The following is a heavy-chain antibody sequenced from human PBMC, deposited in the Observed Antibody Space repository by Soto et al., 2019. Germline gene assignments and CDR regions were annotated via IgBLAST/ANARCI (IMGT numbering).Heavy chain of an antibody. Sequence: QVQLQESGPGLVKPSQTLSLTCTVSGGSISSGAYYWSWIRQHPGKGLEWIGYIYYSGSTYYNPSLKSRVTISVDTSKNQFSLKLSSVTAADTAMYYCARHGDDFWSGFAYWGQGTLVTVSS. V-gene: IGHV4-31*03. J-gene: IGHJ4*02. CDR2: IYYSGST. D-gene: IGHD3-3*01. CDR1: GGSISSGAYY. CDR3: ARHGDDFWSGFAY.